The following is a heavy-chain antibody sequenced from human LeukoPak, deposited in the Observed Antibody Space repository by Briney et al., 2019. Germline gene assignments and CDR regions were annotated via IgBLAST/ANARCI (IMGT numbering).Heavy chain of an antibody. CDR2: IFYSGST. CDR1: GDSIRSNSYY. Sequence: SETLSLTCTVPGDSIRSNSYYWGWIRQPPGKGLEWIGNIFYSGSTYYNPSLKSRVTIDVDTSKNQFSLKLRSVTAADTAVYYVARGFGDYAVDYWGQGTLVTVSS. V-gene: IGHV4-39*01. D-gene: IGHD4-17*01. CDR3: ARGFGDYAVDY. J-gene: IGHJ4*02.